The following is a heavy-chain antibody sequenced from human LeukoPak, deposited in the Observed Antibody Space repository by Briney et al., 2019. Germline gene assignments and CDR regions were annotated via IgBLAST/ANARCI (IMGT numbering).Heavy chain of an antibody. J-gene: IGHJ3*02. CDR2: IYYSGSI. CDR3: ARDRLLLWFGELLGDAFDI. D-gene: IGHD3-10*01. CDR1: GGSISSSNYY. V-gene: IGHV4-39*07. Sequence: SETLSLTCTVSGGSISSSNYYWGWIRQPPGKGLEWIGSIYYSGSIYYNPSLKSRVTISVDTSNNQFSLKLSSVTAADTAAYYCARDRLLLWFGELLGDAFDIWGQGTMVTVSS.